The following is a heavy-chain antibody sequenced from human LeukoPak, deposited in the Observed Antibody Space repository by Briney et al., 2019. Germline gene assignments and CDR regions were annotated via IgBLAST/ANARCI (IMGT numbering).Heavy chain of an antibody. Sequence: GGSLTLSCVASGLTFSSYGMNWLRQAPGQGLEWVSSISGNGGSTYHAHSARGRITVSRDNSKNSLYLEMKSLRAEDTALYYCAKVTCSGSYLADAFDIWGHGTVGSVSA. V-gene: IGHV3-23*01. J-gene: IGHJ3*02. CDR2: ISGNGGST. CDR3: AKVTCSGSYLADAFDI. CDR1: GLTFSSYG. D-gene: IGHD3-10*01.